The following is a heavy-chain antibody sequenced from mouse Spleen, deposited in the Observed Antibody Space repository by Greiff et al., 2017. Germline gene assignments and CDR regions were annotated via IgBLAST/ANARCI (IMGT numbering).Heavy chain of an antibody. D-gene: IGHD1-1*01. CDR1: GYALSSSG. J-gene: IGHJ1*03. CDR2: IYPGDGDT. V-gene: IGHV1-82*01. CDR3: ARRTVVATDWYFDV. Sequence: QVQLQQSGPELVKPGASVKISCKASGYALSSSGVNWVKQRPGKGLEWIGRIYPGDGDTNYNGKFKGKATLTADTSSSIAYMQLSRLASEDSAVYFCARRTVVATDWYFDVWGTGTTVTVSS.